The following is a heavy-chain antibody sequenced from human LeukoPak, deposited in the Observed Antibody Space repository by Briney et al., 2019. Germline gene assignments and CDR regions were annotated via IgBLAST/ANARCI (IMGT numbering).Heavy chain of an antibody. J-gene: IGHJ6*03. CDR2: MNPNSGNT. CDR3: ARDSITMVRASLVRYYYMDV. D-gene: IGHD3-10*01. CDR1: GYTFTSYD. V-gene: IGHV1-8*03. Sequence: ASVKVSCKASGYTFTSYDINWVRQATGQGLEWMGWMNPNSGNTGYAQKFQGRVTITRNTSISTAYMELSSLRSEDTAVYYCARDSITMVRASLVRYYYMDVWGKGTTVTISS.